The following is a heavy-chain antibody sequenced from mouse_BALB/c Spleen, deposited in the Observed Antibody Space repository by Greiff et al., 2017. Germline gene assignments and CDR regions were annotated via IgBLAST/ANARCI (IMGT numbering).Heavy chain of an antibody. V-gene: IGHV2-9*02. J-gene: IGHJ3*01. CDR3: ARGGGVAY. CDR1: GFSLTSYG. CDR2: IWAGGST. Sequence: VKLVESGPGLVAPSQSLSITCTVSGFSLTSYGVHWVRQPPGKGLEWLGVIWAGGSTNYNSALMSRLSISKDNAKSQVFLKMNSLQTDDTAMYYCARGGGVAYWGQGTLVTVSA.